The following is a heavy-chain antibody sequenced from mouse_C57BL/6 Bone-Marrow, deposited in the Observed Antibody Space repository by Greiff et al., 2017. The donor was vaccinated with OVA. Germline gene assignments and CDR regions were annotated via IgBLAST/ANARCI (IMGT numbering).Heavy chain of an antibody. CDR1: GFTFSSYA. V-gene: IGHV5-4*01. J-gene: IGHJ2*01. Sequence: EVKLMESGGGLVKPGGSLKLSCAASGFTFSSYAMSWVRQPPEKRLEWVATISDGGSYTYYPDNVKGRFTISRDNAKNNLYLQMSHLKSEDTAMYYCARDGYYFDYWGQGTTLTVSS. CDR2: ISDGGSYT. CDR3: ARDGYYFDY.